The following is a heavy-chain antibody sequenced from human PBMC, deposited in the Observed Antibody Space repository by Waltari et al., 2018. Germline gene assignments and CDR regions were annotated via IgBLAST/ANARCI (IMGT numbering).Heavy chain of an antibody. CDR1: DDSTRYSSYF. Sequence: LQLQESGPGLGKASETLSHNCTVSDDSTRYSSYFWGWIRQPPGKGLEWIGSVYISGTTYYNPSLKGRVTMSLETSKNQFSLKLKSVTAADTAVYYCARGGYYYDTLGDSWGQGTLVTVSS. J-gene: IGHJ5*01. V-gene: IGHV4-39*07. CDR2: VYISGTT. D-gene: IGHD3-22*01. CDR3: ARGGYYYDTLGDS.